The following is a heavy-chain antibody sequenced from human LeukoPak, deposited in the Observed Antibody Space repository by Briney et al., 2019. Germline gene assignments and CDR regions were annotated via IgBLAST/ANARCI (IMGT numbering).Heavy chain of an antibody. D-gene: IGHD2-21*01. CDR1: GFTFSNYA. CDR2: ISDSGSAT. J-gene: IGHJ4*02. Sequence: GGSLRLFRAASGFTFSNYAMSWVRQAPGKGLEWVSAISDSGSATYYADSVRGRFTISRDNSKNTLHLHMNSLRAEDTAIYYCAKKIFQGWGFYFDYWGQGTLVTVSS. CDR3: AKKIFQGWGFYFDY. V-gene: IGHV3-23*01.